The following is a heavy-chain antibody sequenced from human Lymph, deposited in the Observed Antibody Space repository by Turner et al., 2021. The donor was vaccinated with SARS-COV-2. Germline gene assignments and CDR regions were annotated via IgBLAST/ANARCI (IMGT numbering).Heavy chain of an antibody. CDR2: SSGDGGGT. D-gene: IGHD2-15*01. J-gene: IGHJ4*02. CDR1: GFTFDDYA. Sequence: EVQLVESGGGVVQPGGSLRLSCAASGFTFDDYAMHWVRQAPGKGLEWVSLSSGDGGGTYYADSVKGRFTISRDNSKNSLSLQMNSLRAEDTALYYCAKDPGYCSGGSCYSRTYFDFWGQGTLVTVSA. CDR3: AKDPGYCSGGSCYSRTYFDF. V-gene: IGHV3-43*02.